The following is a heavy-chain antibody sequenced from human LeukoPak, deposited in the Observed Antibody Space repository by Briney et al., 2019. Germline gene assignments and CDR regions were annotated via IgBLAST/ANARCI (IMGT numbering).Heavy chain of an antibody. V-gene: IGHV4-4*03. CDR1: GGSISSSNW. Sequence: PPKTLSLTCAVSGGSISSSNWWSWVRQPPGKGLEWIGEIYHSGSTNYNPSLKSRVTISVDKSKNQFSLKLSSVTAADTAVYYCARDPVATTYYYYGMDVWGQGTTVTVSS. CDR2: IYHSGST. J-gene: IGHJ6*02. D-gene: IGHD5-12*01. CDR3: ARDPVATTYYYYGMDV.